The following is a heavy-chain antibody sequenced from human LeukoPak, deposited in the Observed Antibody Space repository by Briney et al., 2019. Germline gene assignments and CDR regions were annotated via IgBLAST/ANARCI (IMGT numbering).Heavy chain of an antibody. V-gene: IGHV3-33*01. J-gene: IGHJ4*02. CDR1: GFTFSSYG. D-gene: IGHD5-18*01. Sequence: PGGSLRLSCAASGFTFSSYGMHWVRQAPGKGLEWVAVIWYDGSNKYYADSVKGRITISRDNSKNTLYLQMNSLRAEDTAVYYCARVRYSYGKTAFDYWGQGTLVTVSS. CDR2: IWYDGSNK. CDR3: ARVRYSYGKTAFDY.